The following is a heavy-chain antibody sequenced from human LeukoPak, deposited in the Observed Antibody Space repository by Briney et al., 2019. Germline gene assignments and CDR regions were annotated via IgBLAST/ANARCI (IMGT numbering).Heavy chain of an antibody. D-gene: IGHD6-25*01. V-gene: IGHV4-61*02. CDR3: ASDDSSGFDY. CDR2: IYTSGNT. J-gene: IGHJ4*02. CDR1: GGSLSSGPYY. Sequence: ALSLPLTGPGGSLSSGPYYLGSIRHPAGEGLEWIGRIYTSGNTNYNPSLKSRVTISVDTSKNQFSLKLSSVTAADTAVYYCASDDSSGFDYWGQGTLVTVSS.